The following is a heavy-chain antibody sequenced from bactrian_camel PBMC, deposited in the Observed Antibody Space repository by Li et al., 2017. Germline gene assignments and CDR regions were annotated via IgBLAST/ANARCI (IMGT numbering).Heavy chain of an antibody. Sequence: VQLVESGGGSVQAGESLRLSCAVSGYSKANYFLAWFRQASGKEREGVAAIDSDGSTHYGDSVKGRFTVSVDNARKTLYLQMNDLKPEDTAVYYCAASFTACVARAHYVERYNYWGQGTQVTVS. CDR3: AASFTACVARAHYVERYNY. J-gene: IGHJ4*01. V-gene: IGHV3S55*01. CDR1: GYSKANYF. D-gene: IGHD3*01. CDR2: IDSDGST.